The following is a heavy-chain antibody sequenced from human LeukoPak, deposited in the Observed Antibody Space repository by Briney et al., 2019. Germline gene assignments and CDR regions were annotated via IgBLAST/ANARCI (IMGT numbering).Heavy chain of an antibody. CDR1: GCTFSSYG. CDR2: IWYDGSNK. Sequence: GGSLRLSCAASGCTFSSYGMHWVRQAPGKGLEWVAVIWYDGSNKYYADSVKGRFTISRDNSKNTLYLQMNSLRAEDTAVYYCARVLLEWLLSEDHYYYYYGMDVWGQGTTVTVSS. V-gene: IGHV3-33*01. J-gene: IGHJ6*02. CDR3: ARVLLEWLLSEDHYYYYYGMDV. D-gene: IGHD3-3*01.